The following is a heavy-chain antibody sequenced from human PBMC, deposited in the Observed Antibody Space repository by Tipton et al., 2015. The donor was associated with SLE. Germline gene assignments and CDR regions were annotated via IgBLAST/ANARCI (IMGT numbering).Heavy chain of an antibody. CDR2: IWYDGSNK. J-gene: IGHJ3*02. V-gene: IGHV3-33*01. D-gene: IGHD1-7*01. CDR3: ARGELELFAFDI. CDR1: GFTFSSYG. Sequence: SLRLSCAASGFTFSSYGMHWVRQAPGRGLEWVAVIWYDGSNKYYADSVKGRFTISRDNSKNTLYLQMNSLRAEDTAVYYCARGELELFAFDIWGQGTMVTVSS.